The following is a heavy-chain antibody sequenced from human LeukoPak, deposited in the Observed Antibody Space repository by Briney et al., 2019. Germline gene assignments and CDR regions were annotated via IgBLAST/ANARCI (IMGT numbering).Heavy chain of an antibody. D-gene: IGHD1-26*01. Sequence: GASVKVSCKASGYTFTGYYMHWVRQAPGQGLEWMGWINPSSGGTNYAQKFQGRVTMTRDTSISTAYMELSRLRSDDTAVYYCARGSGSYYIHEIDYWGQGTLVTVSS. V-gene: IGHV1-2*02. J-gene: IGHJ4*02. CDR1: GYTFTGYY. CDR3: ARGSGSYYIHEIDY. CDR2: INPSSGGT.